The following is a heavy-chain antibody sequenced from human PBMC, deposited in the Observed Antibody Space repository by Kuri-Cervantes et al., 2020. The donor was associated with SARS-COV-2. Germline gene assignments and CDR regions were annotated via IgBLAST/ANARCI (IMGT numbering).Heavy chain of an antibody. CDR1: GYTFTSYD. Sequence: ASVKVSCKASGYTFTSYDINWVRQATGQGLEWMGWMNPNSGNTGYAQKFQGRVTITRSTSISTAYTELSSLRSEDTAVYYCARGDRNYSSSWYGDAFDIWGQGTMVTVSS. J-gene: IGHJ3*02. CDR2: MNPNSGNT. D-gene: IGHD6-13*01. V-gene: IGHV1-8*03. CDR3: ARGDRNYSSSWYGDAFDI.